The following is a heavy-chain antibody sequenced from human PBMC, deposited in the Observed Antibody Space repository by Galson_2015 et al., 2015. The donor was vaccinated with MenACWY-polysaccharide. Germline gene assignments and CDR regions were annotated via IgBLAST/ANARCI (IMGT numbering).Heavy chain of an antibody. Sequence: SLRLSCAGSGFTIHTYNIHWVRQAPGKGLEWVAVIAYDGSDKYYADSVRGRVTVSRDNSKNTLYLQIDSLRPEGTGVYYCGALSGDHYWRQGTLVSVS. CDR1: GFTIHTYN. V-gene: IGHV3-30*03. J-gene: IGHJ4*02. D-gene: IGHD1-26*01. CDR2: IAYDGSDK. CDR3: GALSGDHY.